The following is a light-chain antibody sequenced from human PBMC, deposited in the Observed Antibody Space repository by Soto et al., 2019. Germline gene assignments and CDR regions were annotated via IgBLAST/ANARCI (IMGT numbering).Light chain of an antibody. CDR3: SSYTSKSSLI. Sequence: SYELTQPPSVSVAPGQTARITCGGNNIGYKSVHWYHQKPGQAPVLVVYDDSDRPSGIPERFSGSKSGNTASLTISGLQAEDEADYYCSSYTSKSSLIFGGGTKVTVL. J-gene: IGLJ2*01. CDR1: NIGYKS. V-gene: IGLV3-21*02. CDR2: DDS.